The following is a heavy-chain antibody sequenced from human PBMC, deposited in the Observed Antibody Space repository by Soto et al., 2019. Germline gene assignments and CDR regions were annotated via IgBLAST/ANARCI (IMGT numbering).Heavy chain of an antibody. V-gene: IGHV4-39*01. J-gene: IGHJ5*01. CDR1: GGSVSYYY. CDR2: LFYTGTT. CDR3: ARFELGIGWFDS. D-gene: IGHD7-27*01. Sequence: TSETLSLTCAVSGGSVSYYYWAWIRQSPGKGLEWIGNLFYTGTTFYNPSLKTRVSISVDTPKNQFSMILSSLTAADTAVYYCARFELGIGWFDSWVQGTLVTVSS.